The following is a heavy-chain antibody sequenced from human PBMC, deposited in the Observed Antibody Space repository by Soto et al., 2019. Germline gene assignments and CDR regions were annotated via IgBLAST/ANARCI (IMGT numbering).Heavy chain of an antibody. CDR1: GFSLSTSGMC. CDR2: IDWDDDK. Sequence: SGPTLVNPTQTLTLTCSFSGFSLSTSGMCVSWIRQPPGKALEWLALIDWDDDKYYSTSLKTRLTISKDTSKNQVALTMTNMDHVDTATYYCARSKYYYDSSGPSDAFDIWGQGTMVTVS. CDR3: ARSKYYYDSSGPSDAFDI. V-gene: IGHV2-70*01. D-gene: IGHD3-22*01. J-gene: IGHJ3*02.